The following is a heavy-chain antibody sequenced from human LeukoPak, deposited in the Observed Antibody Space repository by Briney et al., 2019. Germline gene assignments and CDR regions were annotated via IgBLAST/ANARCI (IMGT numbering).Heavy chain of an antibody. V-gene: IGHV4-59*01. J-gene: IGHJ2*01. D-gene: IGHD3-22*01. Sequence: SETLSLTCTVSGGSISSYFWSWVRQPPGKGLEWIGYISYSGSTNYNPSLKSRVTISVDTSKTQFSLKVTSVTAADTAVYYCARDWHPPIVSRGSYWYFDLWGRGTLVTVSS. CDR2: ISYSGST. CDR1: GGSISSYF. CDR3: ARDWHPPIVSRGSYWYFDL.